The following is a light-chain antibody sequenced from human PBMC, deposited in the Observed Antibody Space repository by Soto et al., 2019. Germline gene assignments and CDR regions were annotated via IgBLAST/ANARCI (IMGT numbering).Light chain of an antibody. Sequence: DIQMTQSPSTLSASVGDRVTITCRASQSISSWLAWYQQKPGKAPNLLIYAASSLESGVPSRFSGSGSGTEFTLTTSSLQPDDFATYYCHQYNSYSWTFGQGTKVEIK. CDR1: QSISSW. CDR3: HQYNSYSWT. J-gene: IGKJ1*01. CDR2: AAS. V-gene: IGKV1-5*01.